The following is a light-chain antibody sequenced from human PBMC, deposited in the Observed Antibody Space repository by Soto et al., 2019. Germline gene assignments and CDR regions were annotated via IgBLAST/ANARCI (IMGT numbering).Light chain of an antibody. CDR1: QSVSSY. CDR2: DAS. Sequence: EIVLTQSPATLSLSPGEKGTLSCRASQSVSSYLAWYQQKPGQAPRLLIYDASNRATGIPARFSGSGSGTDFTLTISSLEPEDFALYYCQQRSNWPPSTFGQGTRLEIK. V-gene: IGKV3-11*01. CDR3: QQRSNWPPST. J-gene: IGKJ5*01.